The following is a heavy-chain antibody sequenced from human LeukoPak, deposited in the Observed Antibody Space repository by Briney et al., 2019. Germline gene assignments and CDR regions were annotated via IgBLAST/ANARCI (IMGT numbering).Heavy chain of an antibody. Sequence: PGGSLRLSCAASGFTFDDYAMHWVRQAPGKGLEWVSGISWNSGSIGYADSVKGRFTISRDNAKNSLYLQMNSLRAEDTAVYYCARDRGTIAVAGTPLYYFDYWGQGTLVTVSS. J-gene: IGHJ4*02. CDR3: ARDRGTIAVAGTPLYYFDY. CDR1: GFTFDDYA. V-gene: IGHV3-9*01. CDR2: ISWNSGSI. D-gene: IGHD6-19*01.